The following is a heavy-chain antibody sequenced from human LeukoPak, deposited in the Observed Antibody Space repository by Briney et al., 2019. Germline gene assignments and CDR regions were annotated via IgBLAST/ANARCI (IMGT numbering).Heavy chain of an antibody. CDR1: GGSISSYY. D-gene: IGHD1-26*01. CDR2: IYYSGST. CDR3: ARHTREPPYYYYYGMDV. J-gene: IGHJ6*01. V-gene: IGHV4-59*08. Sequence: YPSETLSLTCTVSGGSISSYYWSWIRQPPGKGLEWIWYIYYSGSTNYDPSLKSRVTISLDTSKNQFSLKLSSVTAADTAVYYCARHTREPPYYYYYGMDVWGQGTTVTVSS.